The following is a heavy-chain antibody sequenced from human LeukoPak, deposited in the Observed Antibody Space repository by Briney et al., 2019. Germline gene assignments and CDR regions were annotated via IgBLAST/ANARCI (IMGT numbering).Heavy chain of an antibody. V-gene: IGHV3-23*01. Sequence: PGGSLRLSCAASGFTFSSYAMSWVRQAPGKGLEWVSAISGSGGSTYYADSVKGRFTISRDNSKNTLYLQMNSLRAEDTAVYYCAETPRRYSGYDHYFQHWGQGTLVTVSS. CDR3: AETPRRYSGYDHYFQH. CDR1: GFTFSSYA. D-gene: IGHD5-12*01. J-gene: IGHJ1*01. CDR2: ISGSGGST.